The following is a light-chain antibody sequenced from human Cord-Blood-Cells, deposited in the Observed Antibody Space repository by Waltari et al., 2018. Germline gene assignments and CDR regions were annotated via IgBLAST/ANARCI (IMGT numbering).Light chain of an antibody. CDR1: RRDVGCSNH. V-gene: IGLV2-14*01. CDR3: SSYTSSSTLYV. J-gene: IGLJ1*01. Sequence: QSALTQPASVSGSPGQSITIPCPGPRRDVGCSNHVSWYQQHPGKAPKLMIYEVSNRPSGVSNRFSGSKSGNTASLTISGLQAEDEADYYCSSYTSSSTLYVFGTGTKVTVL. CDR2: EVS.